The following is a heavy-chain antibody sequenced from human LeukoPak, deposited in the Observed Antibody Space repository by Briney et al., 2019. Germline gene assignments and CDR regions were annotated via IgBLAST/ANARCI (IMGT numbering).Heavy chain of an antibody. CDR2: MDKETNLYAT. Sequence: GGSLRLSCVASGFTFSDSAIHWVRQSSGKGLEGIVHMDKETNLYATALAAWVKGRFTVYRDDSKNTAYIHMNSLKTEDTALYYCTRDSGTYNWFDPWGQGTLVTVSS. V-gene: IGHV3-73*01. CDR3: TRDSGTYNWFDP. CDR1: GFTFSDSA. J-gene: IGHJ5*02. D-gene: IGHD1-26*01.